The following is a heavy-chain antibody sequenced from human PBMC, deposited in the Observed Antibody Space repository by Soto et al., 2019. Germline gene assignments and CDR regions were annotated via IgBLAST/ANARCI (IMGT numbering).Heavy chain of an antibody. Sequence: EVQLVESGGGLVQPGGSLRLSCASSGFTVSSNYMSWVRQAPGKGLEWVSVIYTGGSTYNADSVKGRFTISRDNSKNTVHLQMTSLSAGDTAVYYCASRVRATLLAYWGQGPLVTVSS. CDR3: ASRVRATLLAY. CDR1: GFTVSSNY. J-gene: IGHJ4*02. V-gene: IGHV3-66*01. D-gene: IGHD1-26*01. CDR2: IYTGGST.